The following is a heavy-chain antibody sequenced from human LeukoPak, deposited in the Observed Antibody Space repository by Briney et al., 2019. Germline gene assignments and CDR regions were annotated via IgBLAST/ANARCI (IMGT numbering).Heavy chain of an antibody. CDR1: GCSISSRSYY. CDR3: ARWDTAMGVDAFDI. V-gene: IGHV4-39*01. Sequence: SETLSLTCTVSGCSISSRSYYWVWMAQPPGQGLEWFGTIHYSGSNYYSPSLKSRVTISVDTSKNQFTLKLTSVTAAYTAVYYWARWDTAMGVDAFDIWGQGTMVTVSS. CDR2: IHYSGSN. J-gene: IGHJ3*02. D-gene: IGHD5-18*01.